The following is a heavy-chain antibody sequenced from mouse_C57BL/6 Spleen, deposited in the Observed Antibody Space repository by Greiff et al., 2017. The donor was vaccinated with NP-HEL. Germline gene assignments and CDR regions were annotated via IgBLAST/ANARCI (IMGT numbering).Heavy chain of an antibody. CDR1: GYAFSSSW. Sequence: QVQLQQSGPELVKPGASVKISCKASGYAFSSSWMNWVKQRPGKGLEWIGRIYPGDGDTNYNGKFKGKATLTADKSSSTAYMQLSSLTSEYSAVYFCARDGTTPYWYFDVWGTGTTVTVSS. V-gene: IGHV1-82*01. CDR3: ARDGTTPYWYFDV. CDR2: IYPGDGDT. D-gene: IGHD1-1*01. J-gene: IGHJ1*03.